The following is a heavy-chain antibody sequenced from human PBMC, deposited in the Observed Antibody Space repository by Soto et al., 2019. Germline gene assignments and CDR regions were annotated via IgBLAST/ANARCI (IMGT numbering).Heavy chain of an antibody. V-gene: IGHV4-59*01. D-gene: IGHD7-27*01. Sequence: QVHLQESGPGLVQPSETLSLTCTVSGITTTLYYWNWMRQSPGRGLEWIGSISYTGSTSYNPSLKGRVTVSRDTSKSQFSLKLSSVTAAETAMYYCAKEHWGSFDFWGQGDLVTVSS. CDR3: AKEHWGSFDF. CDR2: ISYTGST. CDR1: GITTTLYY. J-gene: IGHJ4*02.